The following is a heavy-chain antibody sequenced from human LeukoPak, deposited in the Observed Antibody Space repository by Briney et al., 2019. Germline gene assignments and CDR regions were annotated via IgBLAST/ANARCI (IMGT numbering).Heavy chain of an antibody. CDR2: ISLSGLT. CDR3: SRESGAFSPFGY. V-gene: IGHV4-4*02. J-gene: IGHJ4*02. Sequence: PSGTLSLTCGVSGGSISVTNWWSSVRQPPGQGLEWIGEISLSGLTNYNPSLKSRVTMSLDKSKNHLSLNLTSVTAADTAVYYCSRESGAFSPFGYWGQGTLVTVSS. D-gene: IGHD2-15*01. CDR1: GGSISVTNW.